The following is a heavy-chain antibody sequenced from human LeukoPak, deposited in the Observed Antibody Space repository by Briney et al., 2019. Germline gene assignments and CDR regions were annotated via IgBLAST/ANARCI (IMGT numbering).Heavy chain of an antibody. Sequence: ASVKVSCKASGYTFTGYYMHWVRQAPGRGLEWMGWINPNSGGTNYAQKFQGWVTMTRDTSISTAYMELSRLRSDDTAVYYCARDGDCSSTSCTGFDIWGQGTMVTVSS. V-gene: IGHV1-2*04. D-gene: IGHD2-2*01. CDR1: GYTFTGYY. J-gene: IGHJ3*02. CDR3: ARDGDCSSTSCTGFDI. CDR2: INPNSGGT.